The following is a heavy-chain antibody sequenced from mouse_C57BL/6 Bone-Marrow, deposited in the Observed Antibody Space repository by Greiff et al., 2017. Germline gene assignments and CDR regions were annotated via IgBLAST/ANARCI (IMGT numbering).Heavy chain of an antibody. V-gene: IGHV1-50*01. Sequence: QVQLQQPGAELVKPGASVKLSCKASGYTFTSYWMQWVKQRPGQGLEWIGEIDPSDSYTNYNQKFKGKATLTVDTSSSTAYLQLSSLTSEDSAVYYCAREGACYYRNLAYWGQGTRVTVSA. D-gene: IGHD2-5*01. J-gene: IGHJ3*01. CDR2: IDPSDSYT. CDR3: AREGACYYRNLAY. CDR1: GYTFTSYW.